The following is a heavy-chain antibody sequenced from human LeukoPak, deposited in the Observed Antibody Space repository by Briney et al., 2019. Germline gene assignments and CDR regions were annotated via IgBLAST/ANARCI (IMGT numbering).Heavy chain of an antibody. V-gene: IGHV4-59*01. CDR2: IYYSGST. D-gene: IGHD3-22*01. Sequence: SETLSLTCTVSGGSISSYYWSWIRQPPGKGLEWIGYIYYSGSTNYNPSLKSRVTISVETSKNQFSLKLSSVTAADTAVYYCARDPYYYDSSGYPTPRSYGMDVWGQGTTVTVSS. CDR3: ARDPYYYDSSGYPTPRSYGMDV. J-gene: IGHJ6*02. CDR1: GGSISSYY.